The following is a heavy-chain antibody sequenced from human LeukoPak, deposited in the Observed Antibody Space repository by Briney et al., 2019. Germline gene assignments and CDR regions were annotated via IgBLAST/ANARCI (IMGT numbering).Heavy chain of an antibody. CDR2: ISSSSSYI. CDR3: ARDHTINYDFWSGRGPYDAFDI. Sequence: LGGSLRLSCAASGFTFDDYGMSWVRQAPGKGLEWVSSISSSSSYIYYADSVKGRFTISRDNAKNSLYLQMNSLRAEDTAVYYCARDHTINYDFWSGRGPYDAFDIWGQGTMVTVSS. V-gene: IGHV3-21*01. D-gene: IGHD3-3*01. J-gene: IGHJ3*02. CDR1: GFTFDDYG.